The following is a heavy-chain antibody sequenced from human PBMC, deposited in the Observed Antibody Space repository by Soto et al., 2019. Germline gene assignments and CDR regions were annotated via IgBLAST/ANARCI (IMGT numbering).Heavy chain of an antibody. CDR2: INAGNGNT. D-gene: IGHD2-21*02. CDR3: ARAVTATYPYFEY. J-gene: IGHJ4*02. Sequence: ASVKVSCKASGYTFTSYAMHWVRQAPGQRLEWMGWINAGNGNTKYSQKFQGRVTITRDTSASTAYMELSSLRSEDTAVYYCARAVTATYPYFEYWGQGTLVTVSS. V-gene: IGHV1-3*01. CDR1: GYTFTSYA.